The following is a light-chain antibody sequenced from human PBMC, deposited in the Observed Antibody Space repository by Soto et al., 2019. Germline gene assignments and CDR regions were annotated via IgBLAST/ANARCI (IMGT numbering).Light chain of an antibody. J-gene: IGKJ2*01. V-gene: IGKV1-39*01. CDR3: QQSYSTPGT. CDR2: AAS. Sequence: DIQMTQSPSSLSASGGDRVTITCRASQSISSYLYWYQQKPGKAPKLLIYAASSLQSGVPSRFSGSGSGTDFTLTISSLQPEDFATYYCQQSYSTPGTFGQGTKLEIK. CDR1: QSISSY.